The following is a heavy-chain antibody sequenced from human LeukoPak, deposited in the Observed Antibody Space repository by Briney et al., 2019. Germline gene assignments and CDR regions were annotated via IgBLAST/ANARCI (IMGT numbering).Heavy chain of an antibody. V-gene: IGHV3-9*01. D-gene: IGHD1-1*01. Sequence: QPGRSLRLSCAASGFTFDDYAMHWVRQAPGKGLEWVSGISWNSGSIGYADSVKGRFTISRDNSKNTLYLQMNSLTTEDTAVYYCAKSPWNGKFRAYFDYWGQGTLVTVSS. CDR2: ISWNSGSI. CDR3: AKSPWNGKFRAYFDY. J-gene: IGHJ4*02. CDR1: GFTFDDYA.